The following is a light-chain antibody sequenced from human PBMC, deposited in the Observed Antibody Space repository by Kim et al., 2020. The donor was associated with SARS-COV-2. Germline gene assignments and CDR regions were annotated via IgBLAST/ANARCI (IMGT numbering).Light chain of an antibody. Sequence: SSELTQDPAVSVALGQTVKITCQGDSLRNYFANWYQQKAGQAPVLVIYGKKRPSGIPERFSGSSSGNTAPLIISGAQAEDASDYFCKSRDSSGNPVFGGG. V-gene: IGLV3-19*01. CDR1: SLRNYF. CDR3: KSRDSSGNPV. CDR2: GK. J-gene: IGLJ3*02.